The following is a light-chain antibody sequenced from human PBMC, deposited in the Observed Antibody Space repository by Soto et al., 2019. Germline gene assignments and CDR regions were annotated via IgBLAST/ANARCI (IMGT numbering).Light chain of an antibody. CDR3: QTWGTGTVV. CDR1: SGHNNYA. Sequence: QLVLTQSPSASASLGASVKLTCTLSSGHNNYAIAWHQQQPEKGPRFLMILNSDGSHNKGDGIPDRFSGSNSGAERYLTISSLQSEDEAHYYCQTWGTGTVVFGGGTKVTVL. CDR2: LNSDGSH. J-gene: IGLJ2*01. V-gene: IGLV4-69*01.